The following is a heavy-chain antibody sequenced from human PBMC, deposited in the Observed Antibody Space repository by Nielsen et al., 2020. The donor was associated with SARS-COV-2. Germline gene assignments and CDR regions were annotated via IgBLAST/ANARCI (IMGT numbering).Heavy chain of an antibody. V-gene: IGHV3-74*01. CDR1: GFTLSRYW. CDR2: ISSDGTKT. D-gene: IGHD3-22*01. Sequence: GESLKISCAASGFTLSRYWMNWVRQDPGKGLAWVSRISSDGTKTTYADSVKGRFTGSRDSAKNTLYLQMNSLRAEDTAVYYCVRVRDDGYYYDTGPFDNWGQGILVTVSS. CDR3: VRVRDDGYYYDTGPFDN. J-gene: IGHJ4*02.